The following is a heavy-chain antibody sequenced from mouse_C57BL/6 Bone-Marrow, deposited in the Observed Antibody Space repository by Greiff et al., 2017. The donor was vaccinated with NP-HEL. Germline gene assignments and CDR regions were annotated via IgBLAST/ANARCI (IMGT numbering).Heavy chain of an antibody. J-gene: IGHJ2*01. Sequence: VQLQQSGPELVKPGASVKISCKASGYSFTGYYMNWVKQSPEKSLEWIGEINPSTGGTTYNQKFKAKATLTVDKSSSTAYMQLKSLTSEDSAVYYCAREKASDFDYWGQGTTLTVSS. V-gene: IGHV1-42*01. CDR3: AREKASDFDY. CDR1: GYSFTGYY. CDR2: INPSTGGT. D-gene: IGHD6-1*01.